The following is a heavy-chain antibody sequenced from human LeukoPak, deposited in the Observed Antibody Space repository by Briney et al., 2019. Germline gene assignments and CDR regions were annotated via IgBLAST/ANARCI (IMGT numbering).Heavy chain of an antibody. CDR1: GGSISSSSYY. V-gene: IGHV4-39*01. CDR2: LYHSGST. Sequence: KPSETLSLTCTVSGGSISSSSYYWGWIRQPPGKGLEWIGSLYHSGSTFYNPSLKSRVTISVDTSKNQFSLKLNSVTAADTAVYYCAIPCYYGSGSWLYWGQGTLVTVSS. CDR3: AIPCYYGSGSWLY. J-gene: IGHJ4*02. D-gene: IGHD3-10*01.